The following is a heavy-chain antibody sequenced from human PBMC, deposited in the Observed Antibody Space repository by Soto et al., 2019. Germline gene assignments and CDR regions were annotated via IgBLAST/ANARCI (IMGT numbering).Heavy chain of an antibody. CDR2: IIPIFGTA. CDR1: GGTFSSYA. D-gene: IGHD3-22*01. J-gene: IGHJ4*02. CDR3: AREGASGSHIGY. V-gene: IGHV1-69*01. Sequence: QVQLVQSGAEVKKPGSSVKVSCKASGGTFSSYAISWVRQAPGQGLEWMGGIIPIFGTANYAQKFQGRVTLTADEATSTAYMELSSLSSEDTAVYYCAREGASGSHIGYWGQGTLVTVSS.